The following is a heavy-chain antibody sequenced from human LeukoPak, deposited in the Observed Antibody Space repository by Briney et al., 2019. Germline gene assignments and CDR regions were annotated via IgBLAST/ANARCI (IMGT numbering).Heavy chain of an antibody. CDR3: ARTRGTHISMAYLDS. CDR1: GYTFTGYY. J-gene: IGHJ4*02. V-gene: IGHV1-2*02. Sequence: ASVKVSCKASGYTFTGYYMHWVRQAPGQGLEWMGWINPHSGGTNYAQKFQGRVTMARDTSISTAYMELSRLRSDDTAVYYCARTRGTHISMAYLDSWGQGTLVTVSS. CDR2: INPHSGGT. D-gene: IGHD2/OR15-2a*01.